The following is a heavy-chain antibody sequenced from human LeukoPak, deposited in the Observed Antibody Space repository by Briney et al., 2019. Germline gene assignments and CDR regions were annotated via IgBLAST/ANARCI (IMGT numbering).Heavy chain of an antibody. CDR3: ARERGDSSGSFDY. CDR2: IYYSGST. CDR1: GGSISSYY. D-gene: IGHD3-22*01. V-gene: IGHV4-59*01. Sequence: ASETLSLXCAVSGGSISSYYWSWIRQPPGKGLEWIGYIYYSGSTNYNPSLKSRVTISVDTSKNQFSLKLSSVTAADTAAYYCARERGDSSGSFDYWGQGTLVTVSS. J-gene: IGHJ4*02.